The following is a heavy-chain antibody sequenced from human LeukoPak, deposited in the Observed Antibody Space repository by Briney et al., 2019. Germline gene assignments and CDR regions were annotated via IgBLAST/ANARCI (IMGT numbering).Heavy chain of an antibody. Sequence: ASVKVSCKASGYTFTSYDINWVRQATGQGLEWMGWMNPNSGNTGYAQKFQGRVTMTRNTSISTAYMELSSLRSEDTAVYYCARDHCSSTSCYHDYWGQGTLVTVSS. CDR3: ARDHCSSTSCYHDY. D-gene: IGHD2-2*01. CDR2: MNPNSGNT. V-gene: IGHV1-8*01. CDR1: GYTFTSYD. J-gene: IGHJ4*02.